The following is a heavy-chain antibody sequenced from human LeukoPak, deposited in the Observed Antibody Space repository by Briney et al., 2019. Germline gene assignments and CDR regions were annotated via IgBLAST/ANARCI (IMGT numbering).Heavy chain of an antibody. CDR2: IKQDGSKK. D-gene: IGHD5-24*01. CDR3: TRVGYIDEGIDY. Sequence: GGSLRLSCVASGFPFSSYWMTWVRQAPGKGLEWVANIKQDGSKKSYVDSVKGRFTISRDNAKNSLYLQMNSLRAEDTAIYYCTRVGYIDEGIDYWGQGTLDTVSS. J-gene: IGHJ4*02. CDR1: GFPFSSYW. V-gene: IGHV3-7*04.